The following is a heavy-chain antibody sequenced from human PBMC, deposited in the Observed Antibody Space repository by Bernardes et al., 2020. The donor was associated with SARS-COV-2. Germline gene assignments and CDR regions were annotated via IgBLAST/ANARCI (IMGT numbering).Heavy chain of an antibody. CDR1: GYTFTSYA. D-gene: IGHD6-19*01. CDR2: INTNTGNP. V-gene: IGHV7-4-1*02. CDR3: AISRGKMYSSGWSDDFDY. J-gene: IGHJ4*02. Sequence: ASVKVSCKASGYTFTSYAINWVRQAPGQGLEWMAWINTNTGNPTYAPGFTGRFVFSLDTSVNTAYLQISGLKAEDTAVYFCAISRGKMYSSGWSDDFDYWGQGTLVTVSS.